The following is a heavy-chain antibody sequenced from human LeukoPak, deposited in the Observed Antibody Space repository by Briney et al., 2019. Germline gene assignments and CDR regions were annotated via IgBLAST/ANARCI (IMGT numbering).Heavy chain of an antibody. D-gene: IGHD6-19*01. CDR2: MYYSVGT. CDR3: ATQVGQRSGAVAADY. V-gene: IGHV4-39*01. CDR1: GVSISSSSYS. J-gene: IGHJ4*02. Sequence: PSETLSLTCTVSGVSISSSSYSWGWIRQPPGKGLEWIGTMYYSVGTYYNSSLKSRVTISVDTSKNQFSLKLSSVTAVDTAVYYCATQVGQRSGAVAADYWGQGTLVTVSS.